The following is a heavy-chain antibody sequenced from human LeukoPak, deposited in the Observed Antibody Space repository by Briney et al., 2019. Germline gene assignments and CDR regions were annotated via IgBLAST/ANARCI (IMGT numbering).Heavy chain of an antibody. CDR2: IKQDGSEK. J-gene: IGHJ6*02. CDR1: GFTFSSYW. Sequence: GGSLRLSSAASGFTFSSYWMSWVRQAPGKGLEWVANIKQDGSEKYYVDSVKGRFTISRDNAKNSLYLQMNSLRAEDTAVYYCARDVFEYWGPYYYYGMDVWGQGTTVTVSS. D-gene: IGHD7-27*01. V-gene: IGHV3-7*01. CDR3: ARDVFEYWGPYYYYGMDV.